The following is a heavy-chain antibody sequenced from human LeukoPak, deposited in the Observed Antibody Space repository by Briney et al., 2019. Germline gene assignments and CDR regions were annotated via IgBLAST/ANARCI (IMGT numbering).Heavy chain of an antibody. D-gene: IGHD1-14*01. V-gene: IGHV3-53*01. CDR1: GLTVSSND. CDR2: IYSGGST. J-gene: IGHJ3*01. Sequence: GGSLRLSCAASGLTVSSNDMSWVRQAPGKGLEWVSVIYSGGSTFYADSVKGRFTTSRDNSKNTLYLQMYSLRAEDTAMYYCTKSGPPDPYWGQGTMVTVSS. CDR3: TKSGPPDPY.